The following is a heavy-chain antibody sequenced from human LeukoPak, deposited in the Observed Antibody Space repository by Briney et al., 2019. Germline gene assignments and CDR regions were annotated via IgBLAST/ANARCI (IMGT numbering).Heavy chain of an antibody. V-gene: IGHV4-59*01. CDR1: GGSTSSYY. CDR2: IYYSGST. J-gene: IGHJ4*02. D-gene: IGHD6-6*01. Sequence: SETLSLTCTVSGGSTSSYYWSWIRQPPGKGLEWIGYIYYSGSTNYNPSLKSRVTISVDTSKNQFSLKLSSVTAADTAVYYCARFVNYFDYWGQGTLVTVSS. CDR3: ARFVNYFDY.